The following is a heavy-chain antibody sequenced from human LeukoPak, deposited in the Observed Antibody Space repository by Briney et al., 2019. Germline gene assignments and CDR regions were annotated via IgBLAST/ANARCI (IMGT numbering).Heavy chain of an antibody. D-gene: IGHD3-10*01. V-gene: IGHV3-30-3*01. CDR2: ISYDGSNK. CDR1: GFIFSSYA. Sequence: GRSLRLSCAASGFIFSSYAMHWVRQAPGKGLQWVAVISYDGSNKYYADSVKGRFTISRDNSKNTLYLQMNSLRAEDTVVYYCARAGSGWFGESDDAFDIWGQGTMVTVSS. CDR3: ARAGSGWFGESDDAFDI. J-gene: IGHJ3*02.